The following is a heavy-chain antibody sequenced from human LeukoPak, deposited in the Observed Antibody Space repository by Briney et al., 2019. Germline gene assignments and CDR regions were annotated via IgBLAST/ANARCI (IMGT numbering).Heavy chain of an antibody. V-gene: IGHV3-53*01. J-gene: IGHJ3*02. CDR2: IYSGDST. Sequence: GGSLRLSCAASGFTVSRNYMSWVRQAPGKGLEWVSVIYSGDSTHYADSVKGRFTISRDNSKNTLYLQMNSLRAEDTAVYYCAKRANNDAFDIWGQGTMVTVSS. CDR1: GFTVSRNY. CDR3: AKRANNDAFDI. D-gene: IGHD4/OR15-4a*01.